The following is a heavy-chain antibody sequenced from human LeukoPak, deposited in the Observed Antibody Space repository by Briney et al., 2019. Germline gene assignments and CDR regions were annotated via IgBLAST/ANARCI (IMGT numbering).Heavy chain of an antibody. J-gene: IGHJ5*02. V-gene: IGHV1-2*02. CDR3: GRELGGGVTREDWLDP. D-gene: IGHD3-3*01. CDR2: INCDSGAT. CDR1: GYTFGDYH. Sequence: ASVKVSCKPSGYTFGDYHIHWVRQAPGQGLEWMGWINCDSGATQYAQKFQGRVTMTRDTSISTTHMDLSSLTSDDTAVYYCGRELGGGVTREDWLDPWGQGTLVTVSS.